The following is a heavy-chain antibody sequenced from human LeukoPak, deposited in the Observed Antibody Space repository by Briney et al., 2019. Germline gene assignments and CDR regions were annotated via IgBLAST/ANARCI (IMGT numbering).Heavy chain of an antibody. CDR1: GFTFSSYG. J-gene: IGHJ4*02. Sequence: GRSLRFSCAASGFTFSSYGMHWVRQAPGKGLEWVAVISYDGSNKYYADSVKGRFTISRDNSKNTLYLQMNSLRAEDTAVYYCAKAYGDYDYWGQGTLVTVSS. D-gene: IGHD4-17*01. CDR2: ISYDGSNK. V-gene: IGHV3-30*18. CDR3: AKAYGDYDY.